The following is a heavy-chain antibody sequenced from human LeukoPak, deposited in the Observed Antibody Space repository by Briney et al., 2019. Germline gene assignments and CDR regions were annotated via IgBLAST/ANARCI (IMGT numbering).Heavy chain of an antibody. Sequence: SETLSLTCTVSGGSISSYYWSWIRQPAGKGLEWIGRIYTSGSTNYNPSLKSRVTISVDTSKNQFSLKLSSVTAADTAVYYCAREGYHYYDSSGYFSGVDYWGQGTLVTVSS. V-gene: IGHV4-4*07. D-gene: IGHD3-22*01. CDR2: IYTSGST. CDR1: GGSISSYY. J-gene: IGHJ4*02. CDR3: AREGYHYYDSSGYFSGVDY.